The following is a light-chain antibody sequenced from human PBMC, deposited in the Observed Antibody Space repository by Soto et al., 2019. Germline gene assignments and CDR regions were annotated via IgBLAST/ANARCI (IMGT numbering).Light chain of an antibody. V-gene: IGKV3-20*01. CDR1: QSVSSSP. J-gene: IGKJ1*01. CDR2: GAS. Sequence: EIVLTQSPGTLSLSPGERATLSCRASQSVSSSPLAWYQQKPGQSPRLLLYGASNRATGTPDRFSGSGSGTDFTLTISRLEPEDFAVYYCQQHGSSPRTFGQGTKVEIK. CDR3: QQHGSSPRT.